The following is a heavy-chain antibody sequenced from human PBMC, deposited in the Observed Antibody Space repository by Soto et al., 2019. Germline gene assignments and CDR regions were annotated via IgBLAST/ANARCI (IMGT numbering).Heavy chain of an antibody. D-gene: IGHD6-13*01. J-gene: IGHJ4*02. CDR1: GESISGTIYY. CDR3: ARPGGSGWFYFDS. CDR2: NYYSGST. V-gene: IGHV4-39*02. Sequence: SETLSLTCTVSGESISGTIYYWGWIRQPPGKGLEWIGSNYYSGSTYYDPSPKSRVTISVDTSKNHFSLKLTSVTAADTAVYYCARPGGSGWFYFDSWGQGSQVTVSS.